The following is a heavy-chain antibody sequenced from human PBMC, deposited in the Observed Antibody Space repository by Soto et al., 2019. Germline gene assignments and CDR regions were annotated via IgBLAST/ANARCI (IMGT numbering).Heavy chain of an antibody. CDR2: IIPIFGTA. Sequence: SVKVSCKASGGTFSSYAISWVRQAPGQGLEWMGGIIPIFGTANYAQKFQGRVTITADESTSTAYMELSSLRSEDTAVYYCAREGDRDYYYHGMDDWGQGTTVTVSS. J-gene: IGHJ6*02. V-gene: IGHV1-69*13. CDR3: AREGDRDYYYHGMDD. CDR1: GGTFSSYA.